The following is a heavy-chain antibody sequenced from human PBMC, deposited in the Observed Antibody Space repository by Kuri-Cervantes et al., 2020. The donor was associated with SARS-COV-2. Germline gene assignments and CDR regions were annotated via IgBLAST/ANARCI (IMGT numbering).Heavy chain of an antibody. Sequence: ASVQVSCKVSGYTLTELSMHWVRQAPGKGLEWMGGFDPEDGETIYAQKFQGRVTMTEDTSTDTAYMELSSLRSEDTAVYYCARSSWGTGTRSYYYYYMDVWGKGTTVTVSS. D-gene: IGHD1-7*01. CDR3: ARSSWGTGTRSYYYYYMDV. V-gene: IGHV1-24*01. J-gene: IGHJ6*03. CDR2: FDPEDGET. CDR1: GYTLTELS.